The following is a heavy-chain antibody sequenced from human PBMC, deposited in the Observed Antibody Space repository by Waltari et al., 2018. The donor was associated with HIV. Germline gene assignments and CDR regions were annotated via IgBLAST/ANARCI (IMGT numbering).Heavy chain of an antibody. CDR1: GGSFSGYY. V-gene: IGHV4-34*01. D-gene: IGHD3-3*01. CDR2: INHSGST. Sequence: QVQLQQWGAGLLKPSETLSLTCAVYGGSFSGYYWSWVRLPPGKGLEWIGEINHSGSTTYNPSLKSRATISVDTSKNQFSLRLSSVTAADTAIYYCARMWADYDFTYGMDVWGQGTTVTVS. J-gene: IGHJ6*02. CDR3: ARMWADYDFTYGMDV.